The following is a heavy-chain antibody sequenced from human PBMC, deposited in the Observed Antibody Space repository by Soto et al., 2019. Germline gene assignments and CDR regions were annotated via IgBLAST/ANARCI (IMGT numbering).Heavy chain of an antibody. CDR1: GLTFRNHA. CDR2: IAPIGYST. V-gene: IGHV3-23*01. D-gene: IGHD2-8*01. CDR3: VSWVSPHFDY. Sequence: EVQLLESGGGLVQPGGSLRLSCAVSGLTFRNHAMSWVRQAPGKGLEWVSTIAPIGYSTHYAGSVEGRFTISRDDSKSTLDLQMNSLRADDTAVYYCVSWVSPHFDYWGQGTMGAVSS. J-gene: IGHJ4*02.